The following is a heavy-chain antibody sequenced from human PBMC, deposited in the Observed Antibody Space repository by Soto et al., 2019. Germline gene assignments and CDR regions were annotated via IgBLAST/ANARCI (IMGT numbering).Heavy chain of an antibody. CDR3: ARGPLVRGDWFDP. J-gene: IGHJ5*02. D-gene: IGHD3-10*01. Sequence: QVQLVQSGAEVKKPGSSVKVSCKASGGTCSSYTISWVRQAPGQGLEWMGRIIPILGIANYAQKFQGRVTITADKSTSTAYMELSSLRSEDTAVYYCARGPLVRGDWFDPWGQGTLVTVSS. CDR2: IIPILGIA. CDR1: GGTCSSYT. V-gene: IGHV1-69*02.